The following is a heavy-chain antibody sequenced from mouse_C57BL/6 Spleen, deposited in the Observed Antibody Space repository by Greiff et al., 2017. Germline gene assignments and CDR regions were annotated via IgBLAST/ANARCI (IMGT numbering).Heavy chain of an antibody. V-gene: IGHV5-4*03. CDR3: ARGGGTVVVHWYFDV. D-gene: IGHD1-1*01. CDR1: GFTFSSYA. Sequence: EVMLVESGGGLVKPGGSLKLSCAASGFTFSSYAMSWVRQTPEKRLEWVATISDGGSYTYYPDNVKGRFTISRDKAKNNLYLQMSHLKSEDTAMYYSARGGGTVVVHWYFDVWGTGTTVTVS. J-gene: IGHJ1*03. CDR2: ISDGGSYT.